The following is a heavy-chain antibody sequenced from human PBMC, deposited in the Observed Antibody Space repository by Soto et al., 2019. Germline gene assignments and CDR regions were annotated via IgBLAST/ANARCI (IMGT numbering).Heavy chain of an antibody. CDR1: GGSISRYY. J-gene: IGHJ3*02. CDR2: IYYSGST. V-gene: IGHV4-59*01. CDR3: ERDLHYYDSSGYPRVEAFDI. Sequence: QVQLQESGPGLVRPSEILSLTCTVSGGSISRYYWSWIRQPPGKGLEWIGCIYYSGSTNYSPSLKSRVTIIVYKSKNQFSLKLSSVTAADTAVYYYERDLHYYDSSGYPRVEAFDIWGQGTMLTVSS. D-gene: IGHD3-22*01.